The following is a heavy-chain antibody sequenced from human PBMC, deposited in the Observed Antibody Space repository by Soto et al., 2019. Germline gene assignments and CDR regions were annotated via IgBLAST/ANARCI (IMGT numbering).Heavy chain of an antibody. CDR3: ARGTYNYGYSSFDS. J-gene: IGHJ4*02. CDR2: ISGSGGST. D-gene: IGHD5-18*01. Sequence: EVQLLESGGGLVQPGGSLRLSCAASGFTFSSYAMSWVRQAPGKGLEWVSAISGSGGSTYYADSVKGRFTISRDNSNNTLFLQMNSLRAEDTAVYYCARGTYNYGYSSFDSWGQGTLVTVSS. CDR1: GFTFSSYA. V-gene: IGHV3-23*01.